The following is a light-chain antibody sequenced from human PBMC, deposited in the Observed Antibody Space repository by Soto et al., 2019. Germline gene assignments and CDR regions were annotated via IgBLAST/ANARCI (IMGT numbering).Light chain of an antibody. J-gene: IGLJ2*01. Sequence: QSALTQPASVSGSPGQSITISCTGTSSDVGGYNYVSWYQQHPGKAPKLMIYEVNNRPSGVSNRCSGSKSGNTASLTISGLQAEDAADYYCGSYTSSSSLVVFGEGTQLTAL. CDR2: EVN. V-gene: IGLV2-14*01. CDR3: GSYTSSSSLVV. CDR1: SSDVGGYNY.